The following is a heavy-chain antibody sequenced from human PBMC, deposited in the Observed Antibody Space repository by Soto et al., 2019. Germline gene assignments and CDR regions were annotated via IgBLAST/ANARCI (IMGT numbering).Heavy chain of an antibody. D-gene: IGHD1-26*01. J-gene: IGHJ4*02. V-gene: IGHV3-74*01. CDR1: GFIFNNYW. CDR3: ARGSGPRGRPY. CDR2: INGDGSTT. Sequence: LRLSCSASGFIFNNYWMHWVRQAPGKGLVWVARINGDGSTTTYVDSAKGRFTISRDNAKNTVYLQMNSLRAEDTAVYYCARGSGPRGRPYWGQGILVTVSS.